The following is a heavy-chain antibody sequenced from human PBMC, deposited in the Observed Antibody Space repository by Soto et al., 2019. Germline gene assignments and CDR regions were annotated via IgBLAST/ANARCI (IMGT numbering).Heavy chain of an antibody. J-gene: IGHJ5*02. Sequence: GGSLRLSCAASGFSFSSYAMSWVRQAPGKGLEWVSSISGSGGSTYYADSVKGRFTISRDNSKNTLYLQMNSLRAEDTAVYYCAKARIPAAMRNWFDPRGKGPLVTVSS. V-gene: IGHV3-23*01. CDR1: GFSFSSYA. CDR2: ISGSGGST. CDR3: AKARIPAAMRNWFDP. D-gene: IGHD2-2*01.